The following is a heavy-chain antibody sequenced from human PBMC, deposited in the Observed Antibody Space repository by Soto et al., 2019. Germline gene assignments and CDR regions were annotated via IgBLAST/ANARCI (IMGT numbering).Heavy chain of an antibody. CDR3: ARGPGIVGVHPFDY. Sequence: SETLSLTCTVSGGSISSGGYYWSWIRQHPGKGLEWIGYIYYSGSTYYNPSLKSRVTISVDTSKNQFSLKLSSVTAADTAVYYCARGPGIVGVHPFDYWGQGTLVTVSS. D-gene: IGHD1-26*01. J-gene: IGHJ4*02. V-gene: IGHV4-31*03. CDR2: IYYSGST. CDR1: GGSISSGGYY.